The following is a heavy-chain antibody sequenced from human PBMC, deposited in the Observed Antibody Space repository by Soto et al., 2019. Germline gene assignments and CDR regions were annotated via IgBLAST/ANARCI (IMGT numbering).Heavy chain of an antibody. D-gene: IGHD1-1*01. V-gene: IGHV1-69*02. Sequence: GASVKVSCKASGGTFSSYTISWVRQAPGQGLEWMGRIIPILGIANYAQKFQGRVTITADKSTSTAYMELSSLRSEDTAVYYCARVQLEYNWFDPWGQGTLVTVSS. CDR3: ARVQLEYNWFDP. CDR1: GGTFSSYT. CDR2: IIPILGIA. J-gene: IGHJ5*02.